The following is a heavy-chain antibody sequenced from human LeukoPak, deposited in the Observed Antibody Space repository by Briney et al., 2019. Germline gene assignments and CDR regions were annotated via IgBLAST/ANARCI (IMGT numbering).Heavy chain of an antibody. CDR2: IKQDGSER. Sequence: GGSLRLSCAASGFTFSNVYMTWVRQAPGKGLEWVANIKQDGSERYYVDSVKGRFTISRDYAKNSLYLQMNSLRAEDTAVYYCARDWLGPFDYWGQGTLVTVSS. CDR1: GFTFSNVY. D-gene: IGHD6-19*01. J-gene: IGHJ4*02. CDR3: ARDWLGPFDY. V-gene: IGHV3-7*01.